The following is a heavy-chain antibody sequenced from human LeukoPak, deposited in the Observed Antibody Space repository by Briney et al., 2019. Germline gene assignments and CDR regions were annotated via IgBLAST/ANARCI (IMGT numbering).Heavy chain of an antibody. D-gene: IGHD3-10*01. Sequence: SETLSLTCTVSGGSISSHSYYWGWIRQPPGKGLEWIGSMFYSGSTNYNPSLKRRVTISVDTSKNQFSLRLSSVTGADTAMYYCARHGDYLDGSATYSAPFDKWGQGRQVSASS. CDR1: GGSISSHSYY. J-gene: IGHJ4*02. CDR2: MFYSGST. CDR3: ARHGDYLDGSATYSAPFDK. V-gene: IGHV4-39*01.